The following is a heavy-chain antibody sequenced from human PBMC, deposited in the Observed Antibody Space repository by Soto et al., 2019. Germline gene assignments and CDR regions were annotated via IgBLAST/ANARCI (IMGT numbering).Heavy chain of an antibody. CDR3: AIVMIVVVTPPWFDP. J-gene: IGHJ5*02. D-gene: IGHD3-22*01. CDR2: ISAYNGNT. CDR1: GYTFTSYG. Sequence: QVQLVQSGAEVKKPGASVKVSCKASGYTFTSYGISWVRQAPGQGLEWMGWISAYNGNTNYAQKLQGRVTMTTDTSTSTAYMELRSLRSDDTAVYYCAIVMIVVVTPPWFDPWGQGTLVTVSS. V-gene: IGHV1-18*01.